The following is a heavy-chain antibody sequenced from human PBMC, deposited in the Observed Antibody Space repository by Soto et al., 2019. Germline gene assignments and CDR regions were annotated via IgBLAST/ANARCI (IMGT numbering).Heavy chain of an antibody. D-gene: IGHD3-3*01. CDR1: GGSFSGYY. J-gene: IGHJ4*02. Sequence: SETLSLTCAVYGGSFSGYYWSWIRQPPGKGLEWIGEINHSGSTNYNPSLKSRVTISVDTSKNQFSLKLSSVTAADTAVYYCARGFPPTTITIFGVVIRYYFDYWGQGTLVTVSS. CDR2: INHSGST. CDR3: ARGFPPTTITIFGVVIRYYFDY. V-gene: IGHV4-34*01.